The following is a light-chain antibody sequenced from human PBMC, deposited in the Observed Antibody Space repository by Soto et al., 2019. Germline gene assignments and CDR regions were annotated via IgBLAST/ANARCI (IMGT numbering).Light chain of an antibody. Sequence: QSALTQPASVSRSPGQSITISCTGTSSDVGGYNYVSWYQQHPGKAPKLMIYDVSNRPSGVSNRFSGSKSGNTASLTISGLQAEDEADYYCSSYRSSSTPVVFGGGTKVTVL. CDR2: DVS. CDR1: SSDVGGYNY. CDR3: SSYRSSSTPVV. V-gene: IGLV2-14*01. J-gene: IGLJ2*01.